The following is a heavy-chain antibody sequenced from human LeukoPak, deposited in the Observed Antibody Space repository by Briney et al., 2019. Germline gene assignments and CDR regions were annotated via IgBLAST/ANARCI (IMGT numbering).Heavy chain of an antibody. D-gene: IGHD3-22*01. CDR3: ARESSARGYYDSSGSGEYFQH. V-gene: IGHV1-69*08. CDR1: GGTFSSYN. CDR2: IIPMQGTP. J-gene: IGHJ1*01. Sequence: GASVKVSCKASGGTFSSYNFIWVRQAPGQGLEWMGGIIPMQGTPNYAQKFQDRVTISADKSTTTVYMALSSLRYEDTAMYYCARESSARGYYDSSGSGEYFQHWGQGTLVTVSS.